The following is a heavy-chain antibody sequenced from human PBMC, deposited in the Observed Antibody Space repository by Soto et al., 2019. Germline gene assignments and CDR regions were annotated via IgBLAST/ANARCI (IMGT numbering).Heavy chain of an antibody. CDR3: ARAAKRYFDY. CDR2: IIPILGPA. Sequence: QVHLVQSGAEVKKPGSSFNVSCKVSGGTFNTFAVSWMRQAPGQGFEWLGGIIPILGPAFYAQKFQGRVTITADKSTSTAYLELTSLTSEDTAVYYCARAAKRYFDYWGQGTLVTVSS. CDR1: GGTFNTFA. V-gene: IGHV1-69*06. J-gene: IGHJ4*02.